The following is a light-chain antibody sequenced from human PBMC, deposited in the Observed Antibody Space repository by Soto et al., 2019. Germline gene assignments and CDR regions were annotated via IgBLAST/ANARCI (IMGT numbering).Light chain of an antibody. CDR2: GAS. CDR1: QSVSSSY. CDR3: QRHGTSPPYT. V-gene: IGKV3-20*01. Sequence: EIVLTQSPGTLSLSPGERATLSCRASQSVSSSYLAWYQQKPGQAPRLLIYGASSRATGIPDRFSGSGSGTDFTLTISRLEPEDFAVYYCQRHGTSPPYTFGQGTKLE. J-gene: IGKJ2*01.